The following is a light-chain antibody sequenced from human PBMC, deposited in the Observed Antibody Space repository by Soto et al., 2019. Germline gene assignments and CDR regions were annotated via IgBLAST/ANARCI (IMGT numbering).Light chain of an antibody. CDR3: QKYSSLPPT. V-gene: IGKV3-20*01. J-gene: IGKJ1*01. CDR2: SAS. CDR1: QIVSGKY. Sequence: EIVLTQSPAPLSLSPGERATLSFRASQIVSGKYLAWYHQRPGQAPRFLIHSASSRATGIPDRFTGSGSGTNLTLTITRLETEAFGVYYCQKYSSLPPTFGQGTKVDIK.